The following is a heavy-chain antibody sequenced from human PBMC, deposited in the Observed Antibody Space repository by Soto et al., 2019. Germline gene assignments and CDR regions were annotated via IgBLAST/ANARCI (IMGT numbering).Heavy chain of an antibody. J-gene: IGHJ6*02. CDR1: GFTFSRHA. CDR3: AKDRDGAAAGPTKFYGMDV. CDR2: ISGSGGST. D-gene: IGHD6-13*01. V-gene: IGHV3-23*01. Sequence: GSLRLFCAASGFTFSRHALSLVRQAPGKGLEWVSAISGSGGSTYYADSVRGRFTISRDNSKNTLYLQMNSLRAEDTAVYYCAKDRDGAAAGPTKFYGMDVWGQGTTVTVSS.